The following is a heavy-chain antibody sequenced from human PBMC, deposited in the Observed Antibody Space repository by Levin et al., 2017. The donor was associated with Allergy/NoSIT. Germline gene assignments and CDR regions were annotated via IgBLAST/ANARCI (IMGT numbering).Heavy chain of an antibody. D-gene: IGHD2/OR15-2a*01. CDR3: AGEPNSPYYYHYGLDV. V-gene: IGHV4-39*07. J-gene: IGHJ6*02. CDR1: GGSISDDSYY. Sequence: SQTLSLTCTVSGGSISDDSYYWAWVRQPPGKGLEWVGSIYYDGSAYYNPSLKTRLTISVDTSKNQFSLRVNAVTAADTAVYYCAGEPNSPYYYHYGLDVWGPGTTVTVSS. CDR2: IYYDGSA.